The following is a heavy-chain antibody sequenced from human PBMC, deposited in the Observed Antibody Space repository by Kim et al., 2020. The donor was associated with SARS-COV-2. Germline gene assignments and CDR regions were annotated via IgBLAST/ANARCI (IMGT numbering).Heavy chain of an antibody. CDR2: ISGSGGST. CDR1: GFTFSSYA. J-gene: IGHJ4*02. CDR3: AKNYYDSSIPLVYFDY. V-gene: IGHV3-23*01. Sequence: GGSLRLSCAASGFTFSSYAMSWVRQAPGKGLEWVSAISGSGGSTYYADSVKGRFTISRDNSKNTLYLQMNSLRAEDTAVYYCAKNYYDSSIPLVYFDYWGQGTLVTVSS. D-gene: IGHD3-22*01.